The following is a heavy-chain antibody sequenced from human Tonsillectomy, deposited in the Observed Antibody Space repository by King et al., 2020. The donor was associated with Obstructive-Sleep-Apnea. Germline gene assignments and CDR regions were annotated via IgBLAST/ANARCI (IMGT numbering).Heavy chain of an antibody. Sequence: VQLVESGGGLVQPGGSLRLSCSASGFTFSSYAMHWVRQAPGKGLEYVSAISSNGGSTYYADSVKGRFTISRDNSKNTLYLQMSSLRAEDTAVYYCVKVYCSSTSCHSFYYYYGMDVWGQGTTVTVSS. CDR2: ISSNGGST. CDR1: GFTFSSYA. J-gene: IGHJ6*02. V-gene: IGHV3-64D*09. D-gene: IGHD2-2*02. CDR3: VKVYCSSTSCHSFYYYYGMDV.